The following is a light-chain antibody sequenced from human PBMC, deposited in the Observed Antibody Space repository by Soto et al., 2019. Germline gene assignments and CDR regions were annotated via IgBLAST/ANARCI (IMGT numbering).Light chain of an antibody. CDR1: QSVSIW. CDR3: QQFNTSPWT. J-gene: IGKJ1*01. CDR2: KSS. V-gene: IGKV1-5*03. Sequence: DIQMTQSPSTLSASEGDRVTISCRASQSVSIWLAWYQQKPGRAPKLLIYKSSILESGVPSRFSGSGSGTEFTLTIRSLQTDDFANYYCQQFNTSPWTFGQGTKVDIK.